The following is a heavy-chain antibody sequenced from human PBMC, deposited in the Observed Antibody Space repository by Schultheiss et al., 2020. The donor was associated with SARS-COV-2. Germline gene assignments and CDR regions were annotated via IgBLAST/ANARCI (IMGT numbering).Heavy chain of an antibody. CDR2: ISGSGGST. CDR3: TTDSDFWSGHYYYGMDV. D-gene: IGHD3-3*01. J-gene: IGHJ6*02. CDR1: GFTFSNAW. V-gene: IGHV3-23*01. Sequence: GGSLRLSCAASGFTFSNAWMSWVRQAPGKGLEWVSAISGSGGSTYYADSVKGRFTISRDNSKNTLYLQMNSLRAEDTAVYYCTTDSDFWSGHYYYGMDVWGQGTTVTVSS.